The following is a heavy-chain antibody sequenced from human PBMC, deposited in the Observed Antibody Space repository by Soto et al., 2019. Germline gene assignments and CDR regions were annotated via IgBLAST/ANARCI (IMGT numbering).Heavy chain of an antibody. CDR1: VFTFSSYG. CDR2: IWYDGSNK. D-gene: IGHD3-22*01. CDR3: ARGLYYYDSSGYLDAFDI. J-gene: IGHJ3*02. V-gene: IGHV3-33*01. Sequence: WWSLRLSCSASVFTFSSYGMHWFRQAPGKGLEWVAVIWYDGSNKYYADSVKGRFTISRDNSKNTLYLQMNSLRAEDTAVYYCARGLYYYDSSGYLDAFDIWGQGTMVTVSS.